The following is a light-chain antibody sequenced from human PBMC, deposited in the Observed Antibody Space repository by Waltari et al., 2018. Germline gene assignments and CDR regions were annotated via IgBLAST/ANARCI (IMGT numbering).Light chain of an antibody. CDR3: SSYAGSSVA. CDR1: NSDVVGYNY. J-gene: IGLJ2*01. V-gene: IGLV2-11*01. CDR2: DVT. Sequence: QSALTQPRSVSGSPGQSVTISCSGSNSDVVGYNYVSWYQQHPGKAPKLMISDVTKRPSGVPDRFSGSKSGNTASLTISGLQAEDEADYYCSSYAGSSVAFGGGTKLTVL.